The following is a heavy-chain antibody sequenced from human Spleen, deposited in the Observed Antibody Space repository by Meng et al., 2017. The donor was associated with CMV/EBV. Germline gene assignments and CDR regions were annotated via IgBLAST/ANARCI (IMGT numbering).Heavy chain of an antibody. V-gene: IGHV3-49*04. D-gene: IGHD3-3*01. J-gene: IGHJ4*02. Sequence: GGSLRLSCTASGFTSGDYTLSWVRQAPGKGLEWVGFIRRKAYGGTTEYAASVKGRFTISRDDSKSITYPQMNSLKTEDTAVYYCIRGAYYDFWSGYYTPVDYWGQGTLVTVSS. CDR2: IRRKAYGGTT. CDR1: GFTSGDYT. CDR3: IRGAYYDFWSGYYTPVDY.